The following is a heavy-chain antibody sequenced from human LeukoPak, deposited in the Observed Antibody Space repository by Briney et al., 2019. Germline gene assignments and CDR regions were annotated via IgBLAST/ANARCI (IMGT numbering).Heavy chain of an antibody. V-gene: IGHV3-66*01. CDR2: IYSGGST. CDR3: VVDYYDSSGYYFSY. Sequence: GRSLRLSCAASGFTVSSNYMSWVRQAPGKGLEWVSVIYSGGSTYYADSVKGRFTISRDNSKNTLYLQMNSLRAEDTAVYYCVVDYYDSSGYYFSYWGQGTLVTVSS. CDR1: GFTVSSNY. J-gene: IGHJ4*02. D-gene: IGHD3-22*01.